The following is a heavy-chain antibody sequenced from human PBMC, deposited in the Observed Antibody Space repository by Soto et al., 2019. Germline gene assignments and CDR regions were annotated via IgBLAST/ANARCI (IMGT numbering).Heavy chain of an antibody. V-gene: IGHV3-30*18. CDR1: GFTFSSYG. CDR2: ISYDGSNK. J-gene: IGHJ6*02. CDR3: AKSIAQSLNLRYFDWLLGYYYYGMDV. Sequence: QVQLVESGGGVVQPGRSLRLSCAASGFTFSSYGMHWVRQAPGKGLEWVAVISYDGSNKYYADSVKGRFTISRDNSKNTLYLQMNSLRAEDTAVYYCAKSIAQSLNLRYFDWLLGYYYYGMDVWGQGTTVTVSS. D-gene: IGHD3-9*01.